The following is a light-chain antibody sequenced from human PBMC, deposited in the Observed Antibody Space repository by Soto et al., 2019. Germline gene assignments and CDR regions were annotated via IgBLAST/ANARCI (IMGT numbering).Light chain of an antibody. J-gene: IGKJ4*01. CDR2: DAS. CDR1: QGIGTA. CDR3: QQFNTKPLT. Sequence: IQLIQSPSTLSASVGDRVTITCRASQGIGTALAWYHQRPGNSPDLLVYDASTLQSGVPSRFSGSGSETDFSLTISGLQPEDFGYYYCQQFNTKPLTFGGGTRVEIK. V-gene: IGKV1-13*02.